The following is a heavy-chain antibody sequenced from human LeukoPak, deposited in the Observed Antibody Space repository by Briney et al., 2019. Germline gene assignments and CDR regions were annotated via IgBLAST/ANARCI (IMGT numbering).Heavy chain of an antibody. Sequence: ASVKVSCKASGYTFTSYGISWVRQAPGQGLEWMGWISAYNGNTNYAQKLQGRVTMTTDTSTSTAYMELRSLRSDDTAVYYCARDIAIVVAPANTLNYYYYGMDVWGQGTTVTVSS. CDR2: ISAYNGNT. CDR1: GYTFTSYG. CDR3: ARDIAIVVAPANTLNYYYYGMDV. D-gene: IGHD2-2*01. J-gene: IGHJ6*02. V-gene: IGHV1-18*01.